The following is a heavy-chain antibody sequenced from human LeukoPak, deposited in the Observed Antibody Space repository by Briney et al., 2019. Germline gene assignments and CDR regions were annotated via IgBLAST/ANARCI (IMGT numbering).Heavy chain of an antibody. CDR2: IYYSGST. CDR1: GGSISSYY. J-gene: IGHJ4*02. Sequence: SETLPLTCTVSGGSISSYYWSWIRQPPGKGLEWIGYIYYSGSTNYNPSLKSRVTISVDTSKNQFSLKLSSVTAADTAVYYCARAKWESYYFDYWGQGTLVTVSS. V-gene: IGHV4-59*12. D-gene: IGHD1-26*01. CDR3: ARAKWESYYFDY.